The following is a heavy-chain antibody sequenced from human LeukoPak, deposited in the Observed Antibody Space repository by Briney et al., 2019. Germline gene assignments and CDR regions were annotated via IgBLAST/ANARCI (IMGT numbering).Heavy chain of an antibody. D-gene: IGHD5-12*01. Sequence: SETLSLTCTVSGYSISNGYYWGWMRQPPGKGLEWIGSIYHSGRTHYNPSLKSRVIISADTSKNYFSLKLSSVTAADTAVYYCARYDSGYDFDYWGQGTLVTVSS. CDR3: ARYDSGYDFDY. CDR2: IYHSGRT. V-gene: IGHV4-38-2*02. CDR1: GYSISNGYY. J-gene: IGHJ4*02.